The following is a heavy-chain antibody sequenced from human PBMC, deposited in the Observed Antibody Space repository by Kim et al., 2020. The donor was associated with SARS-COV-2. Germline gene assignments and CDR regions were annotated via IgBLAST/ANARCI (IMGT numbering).Heavy chain of an antibody. D-gene: IGHD2-8*01. Sequence: GGSLRLSCAPSGFSFYNYGMHWVRQAPGKGLEWVALISYEGSKTYYADSVKGRFTISRDISKTTLYLEMNSLRTEDTAVYYCVKRHGVFMLFSEGAFDIWGQGTMVTVSS. CDR2: ISYEGSKT. CDR1: GFSFYNYG. V-gene: IGHV3-30*18. CDR3: VKRHGVFMLFSEGAFDI. J-gene: IGHJ3*02.